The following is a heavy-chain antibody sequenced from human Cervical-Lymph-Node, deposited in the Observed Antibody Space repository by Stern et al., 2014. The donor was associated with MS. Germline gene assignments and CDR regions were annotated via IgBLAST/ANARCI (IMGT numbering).Heavy chain of an antibody. D-gene: IGHD4-23*01. V-gene: IGHV3-33*01. CDR2: IWYDGSNR. CDR1: GFTFSSSG. J-gene: IGHJ1*01. Sequence: VHLVESGGGVVQPGRSLRLSCAASGFTFSSSGMHWVRQAPGKGLEWVAIIWYDGSNRYYADSVKGRFTISRDNSKNTLYLQMNSLRAEDTAVYYCAREGGNTAEYFQHWGQGTLVTVSS. CDR3: AREGGNTAEYFQH.